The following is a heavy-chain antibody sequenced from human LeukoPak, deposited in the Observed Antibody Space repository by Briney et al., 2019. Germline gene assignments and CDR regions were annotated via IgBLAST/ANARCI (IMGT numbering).Heavy chain of an antibody. D-gene: IGHD3-10*01. J-gene: IGHJ4*02. Sequence: ASVKVSCKASGGTFSNYAINLVRQAPGQGLEWMGRIIPILDITNHAQKFQGRLTITADRSTSTAYMNLSSLRSEDTAVYYCARELGSGRKGYFDYWGQGTLVTVSS. CDR3: ARELGSGRKGYFDY. V-gene: IGHV1-69*04. CDR2: IIPILDIT. CDR1: GGTFSNYA.